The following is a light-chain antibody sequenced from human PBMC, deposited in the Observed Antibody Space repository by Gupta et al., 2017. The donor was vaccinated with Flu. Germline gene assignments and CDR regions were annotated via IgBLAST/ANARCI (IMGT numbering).Light chain of an antibody. CDR2: EVS. J-gene: IGLJ3*02. Sequence: SVTISCTGTSSDVGGYNYVSWYQQQPDKAPKLIIEEVSKRPSGVPDRFSGSKSGTTASLTVSELQAEDEADFYCSSYTGSNTLVFGGGPKLTVL. V-gene: IGLV2-8*01. CDR1: SSDVGGYNY. CDR3: SSYTGSNTLV.